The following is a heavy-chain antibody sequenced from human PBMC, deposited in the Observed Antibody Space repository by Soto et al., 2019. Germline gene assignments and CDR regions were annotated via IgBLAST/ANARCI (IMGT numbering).Heavy chain of an antibody. Sequence: ASVKVSCKASGYTFTSYGISWVRQAPGQGLEWMGWISAYNGNTNYAQKLQGRDTMTTDTSTSTAYMELRSLRSDDTAVYYCARNYDILTGYYFPSDYWGQGTLVTVSS. CDR1: GYTFTSYG. CDR3: ARNYDILTGYYFPSDY. D-gene: IGHD3-9*01. J-gene: IGHJ4*02. CDR2: ISAYNGNT. V-gene: IGHV1-18*01.